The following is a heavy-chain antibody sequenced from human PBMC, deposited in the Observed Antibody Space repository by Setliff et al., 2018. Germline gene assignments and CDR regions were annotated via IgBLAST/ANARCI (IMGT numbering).Heavy chain of an antibody. V-gene: IGHV3-53*01. CDR3: ARGLWARDSPGAGPFDS. Sequence: GGSLRLSCVASAFTFSRYSMNWVRQAPGKGLEWVSVIYNIGETRYADSVKGRFTISRDKSKNTLYLHLSSLRYEDTAVYYCARGLWARDSPGAGPFDSGGQGTLVTVSS. CDR1: AFTFSRYS. CDR2: IYNIGET. D-gene: IGHD3-22*01. J-gene: IGHJ4*02.